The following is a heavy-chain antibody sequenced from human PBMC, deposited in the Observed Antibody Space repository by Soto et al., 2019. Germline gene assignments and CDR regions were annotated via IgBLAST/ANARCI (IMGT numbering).Heavy chain of an antibody. J-gene: IGHJ4*02. Sequence: PGESLKISCEGSGFSFSTYSIGWVRQMPGKGLEWPGNIHSGDSNARYSPSFHGQFTISVDKSINTAYLQWSCVKASDTALYYCATWRYSHRFENWGQGTMVTVSS. D-gene: IGHD4-4*01. CDR3: ATWRYSHRFEN. CDR2: IHSGDSNA. V-gene: IGHV5-51*01. CDR1: GFSFSTYS.